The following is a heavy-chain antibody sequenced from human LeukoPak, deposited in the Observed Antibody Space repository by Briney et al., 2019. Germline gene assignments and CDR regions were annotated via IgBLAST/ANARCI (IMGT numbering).Heavy chain of an antibody. CDR1: GFTFSSYG. J-gene: IGHJ4*02. CDR3: AKDFIAMSDWEPLGY. V-gene: IGHV3-30*02. CDR2: IRYDGNNK. Sequence: GGSLKLSCAASGFTFSSYGMHWVRQAPGKGLEWVAFIRYDGNNKYYADSVKGRFTISRDNSKNTLYLQMNSLRDEDTAVYYCAKDFIAMSDWEPLGYWGQGILVTVSS. D-gene: IGHD1-26*01.